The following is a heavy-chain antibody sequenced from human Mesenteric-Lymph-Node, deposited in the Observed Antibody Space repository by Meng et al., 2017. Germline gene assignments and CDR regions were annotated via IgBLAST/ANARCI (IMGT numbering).Heavy chain of an antibody. D-gene: IGHD3-10*01. CDR2: IYYSGST. V-gene: IGHV4-30-4*02. CDR1: GGTISSGDYY. CDR3: ARRRGGSGRDC. Sequence: QLQLQDARPRVVTPSATLSLPCTGSGGTISSGDYYWIWIRQPPGKGLEWIGYIYYSGSTYYNPSLKSRVTISVDTSKNQFSLKLSSVTATDTAVYYCARRRGGSGRDCWGQGTLVTVFS. J-gene: IGHJ4*02.